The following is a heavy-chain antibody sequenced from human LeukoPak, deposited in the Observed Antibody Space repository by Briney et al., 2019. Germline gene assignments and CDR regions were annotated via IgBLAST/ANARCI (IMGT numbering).Heavy chain of an antibody. Sequence: PGGSLRLSCAASGFTFSSYWMHWVRQAPGKGLVWVSRINSDGSSTSYADSVKGRFTISRDNAKNTLYLQMNSLRAEDTAVYYCAHLLFSPYCGGDCYADTSDYWGQGTLVTVSS. D-gene: IGHD2-21*02. J-gene: IGHJ4*02. CDR3: AHLLFSPYCGGDCYADTSDY. CDR2: INSDGSST. V-gene: IGHV3-74*01. CDR1: GFTFSSYW.